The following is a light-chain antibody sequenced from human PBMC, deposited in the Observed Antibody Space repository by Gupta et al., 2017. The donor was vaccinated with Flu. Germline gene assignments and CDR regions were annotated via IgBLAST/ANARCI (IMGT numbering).Light chain of an antibody. CDR1: SSNIGGND. Sequence: RVTISCSGSSSNIGGNDVNWYQQLPGTAPNLLIYSNNQRPSGVPDRFSGSKSGTSASLAISGLQSEDEADYYCSAWDGSLTGVVFGGGTKLTVL. V-gene: IGLV1-44*01. CDR3: SAWDGSLTGVV. CDR2: SNN. J-gene: IGLJ2*01.